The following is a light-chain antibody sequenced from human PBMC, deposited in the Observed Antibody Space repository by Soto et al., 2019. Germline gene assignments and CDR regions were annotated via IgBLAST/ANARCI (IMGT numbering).Light chain of an antibody. Sequence: EIVLTQSPGTLSLSPGERATLSCRASQSISSSYLAWYQQKPGQAPRLPVYGASSRATGLPDRFSGRGSGTDSSLTISGLEPEDFAVYYCLQHGSSRFPFGPGTNVDI. J-gene: IGKJ3*01. CDR3: LQHGSSRFP. CDR2: GAS. V-gene: IGKV3-20*01. CDR1: QSISSSY.